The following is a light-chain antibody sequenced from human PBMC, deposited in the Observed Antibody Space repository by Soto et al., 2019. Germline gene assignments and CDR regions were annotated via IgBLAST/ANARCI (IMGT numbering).Light chain of an antibody. CDR3: AAWDDSLRGLE. CDR1: SSNIGSNT. V-gene: IGLV1-44*01. J-gene: IGLJ2*01. Sequence: QSVLTQPPSASGTPGQMVTISCSGSSSNIGSNTVNWYQQLPGMAPKLLIYNNSQRPSGVPDRFSGSKSGTSASLAISGLQSEDKAEHYCAAWDDSLRGLEFGGGTKLTVL. CDR2: NNS.